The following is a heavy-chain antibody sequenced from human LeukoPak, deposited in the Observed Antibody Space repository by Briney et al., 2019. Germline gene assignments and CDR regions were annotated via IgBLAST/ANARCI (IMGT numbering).Heavy chain of an antibody. CDR2: MNTNSGNR. CDR1: GYTFTNND. V-gene: IGHV1-8*01. Sequence: ASVKVSCKASGYTFTNNDINWVRQATGQGLEWMGWMNTNSGNRGYAQKFQGRVTMTRDTSISTAYMELSSLRSDDTAVYYCARVTGSIDYWGQGTLVTVSS. D-gene: IGHD1-26*01. CDR3: ARVTGSIDY. J-gene: IGHJ4*02.